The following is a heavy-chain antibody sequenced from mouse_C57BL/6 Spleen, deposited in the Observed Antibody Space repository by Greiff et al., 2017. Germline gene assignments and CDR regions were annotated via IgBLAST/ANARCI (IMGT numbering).Heavy chain of an antibody. J-gene: IGHJ1*03. CDR1: GYTFTSYW. CDR3: ARSAGSSYWYFDV. V-gene: IGHV1-64*01. CDR2: IHPNSGST. Sequence: QVQLQQPGAELVKPGASVKLSCKASGYTFTSYWMHWVKQRPGQGLEWIGMIHPNSGSTNYNEKFKSKATLTVDKSSSTAYLQLSSLTSEDSAVXYCARSAGSSYWYFDVWGTGTTVTVSS. D-gene: IGHD1-1*01.